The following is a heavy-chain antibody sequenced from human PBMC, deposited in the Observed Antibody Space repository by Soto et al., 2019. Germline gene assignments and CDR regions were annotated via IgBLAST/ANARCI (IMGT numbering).Heavy chain of an antibody. V-gene: IGHV3-30-3*01. CDR3: ARENSRISPRLFQH. D-gene: IGHD6-6*01. CDR2: ISPAGTNQ. Sequence: GSLRLSCVASGFIFSDYAMHWARQAPGKGLEWVALISPAGTNQYYADSAKGRFTISRDNSKNTLYLQMNSLRPEDTGLYYCARENSRISPRLFQHWGHGTLVTVSS. J-gene: IGHJ1*01. CDR1: GFIFSDYA.